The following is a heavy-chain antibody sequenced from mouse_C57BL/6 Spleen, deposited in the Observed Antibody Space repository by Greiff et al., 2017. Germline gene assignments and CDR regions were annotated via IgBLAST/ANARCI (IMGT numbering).Heavy chain of an antibody. D-gene: IGHD2-5*01. CDR2: ISDGGSYT. J-gene: IGHJ2*01. CDR1: GFTFSSYA. Sequence: DVMLVESGGGLVKPGGSLKLSCAASGFTFSSYAMSWVRQTPEKRLEWVATISDGGSYTYYPDNVKGRFTISRDNAKNNLYLQMSHLKSEDTAMYYCAREYYSNPLGYWGQGTTLTVSS. CDR3: AREYYSNPLGY. V-gene: IGHV5-4*01.